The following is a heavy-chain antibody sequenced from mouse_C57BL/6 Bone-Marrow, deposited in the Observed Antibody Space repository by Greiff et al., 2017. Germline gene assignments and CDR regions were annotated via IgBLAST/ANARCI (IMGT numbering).Heavy chain of an antibody. V-gene: IGHV1-54*01. Sequence: QVQLKESGAELVRPGTSVKVSCKASGYAFTNYLIEWVKQRPGQGLEWIGVINPGSGGTNYNEKFKGKATLTADKSSSTAYMQLSSLTSEDSAVYFCARGLYVDYWGQGTTLTVSS. J-gene: IGHJ2*01. CDR1: GYAFTNYL. D-gene: IGHD2-13*01. CDR3: ARGLYVDY. CDR2: INPGSGGT.